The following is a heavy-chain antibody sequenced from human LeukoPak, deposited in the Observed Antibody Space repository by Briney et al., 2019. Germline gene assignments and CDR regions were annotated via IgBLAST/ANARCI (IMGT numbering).Heavy chain of an antibody. D-gene: IGHD5-18*01. J-gene: IGHJ3*02. CDR3: ARDRGWIQHDI. CDR1: GFTFSSYW. V-gene: IGHV3-7*01. Sequence: GGSLRLSCAASGFTFSSYWMHWVRQAPGKGLEWVAFIKGDGSAKRYVDSVKGRFTISRDNAKNSLFLQMNSLRAEDTAVYYCARDRGWIQHDIWGQGTMVTVSS. CDR2: IKGDGSAK.